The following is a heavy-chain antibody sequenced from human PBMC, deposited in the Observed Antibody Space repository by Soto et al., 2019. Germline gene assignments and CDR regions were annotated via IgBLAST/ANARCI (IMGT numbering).Heavy chain of an antibody. J-gene: IGHJ4*02. V-gene: IGHV3-23*01. D-gene: IGHD6-19*01. CDR1: GFTFSNYA. Sequence: EVQLLESGGGLVQPGGSLRLSCVASGFTFSNYAMTWVRQAPGKGLEWVSRVSGSGGSTFYADSVKGRFTISRDNSKNTVYLQMNSLRAEDTAGYYCAKKEFANGWYYFDYWGRGTLVTVSS. CDR3: AKKEFANGWYYFDY. CDR2: VSGSGGST.